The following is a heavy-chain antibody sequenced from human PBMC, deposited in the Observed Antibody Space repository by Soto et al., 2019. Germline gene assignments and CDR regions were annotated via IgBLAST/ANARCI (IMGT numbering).Heavy chain of an antibody. J-gene: IGHJ6*02. V-gene: IGHV4-30-2*01. CDR2: IYHGGDT. Sequence: QLQLQESGSGLVKPSQTLSLTCAVSGGSISSGGYSWSWIRPPTGKGLEGIGYIYHGGDTYYNPSIKSRVTRSVDRSKNQFSLKLSSVTAADTAVYYCARAHSGDYGYGMDVWGQGTTVTVSS. CDR3: ARAHSGDYGYGMDV. D-gene: IGHD4-17*01. CDR1: GGSISSGGYS.